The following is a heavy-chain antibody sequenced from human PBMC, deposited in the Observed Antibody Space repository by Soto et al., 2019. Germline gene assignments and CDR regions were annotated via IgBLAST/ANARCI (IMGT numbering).Heavy chain of an antibody. Sequence: LSCAASGFTFSSYAMSWVRQAPGKGLEWVSAISGSGGSTYYADSVKGRFTISRDNSHNTLYLQVHSLTAEDTAVYYCAKDRRAGGNSAFYFDFWGQGAQVTVSS. J-gene: IGHJ4*02. CDR2: ISGSGGST. CDR3: AKDRRAGGNSAFYFDF. V-gene: IGHV3-23*01. CDR1: GFTFSSYA. D-gene: IGHD3-16*01.